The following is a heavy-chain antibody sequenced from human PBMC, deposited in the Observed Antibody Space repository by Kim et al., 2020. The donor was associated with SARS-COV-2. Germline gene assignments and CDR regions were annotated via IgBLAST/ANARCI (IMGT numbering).Heavy chain of an antibody. V-gene: IGHV1-69*01. J-gene: IGHJ4*02. CDR3: ARDGRDGYNFYDY. D-gene: IGHD1-1*01. Sequence: YAQKFQGRVTITADESTSTAYMELSSLRSEDTAVYYCARDGRDGYNFYDYWGQGTLVTVSS.